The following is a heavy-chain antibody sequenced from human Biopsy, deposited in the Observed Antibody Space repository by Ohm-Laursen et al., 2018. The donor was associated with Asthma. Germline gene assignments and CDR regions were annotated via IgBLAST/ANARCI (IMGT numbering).Heavy chain of an antibody. CDR1: GGSMSSSSYS. D-gene: IGHD1-14*01. J-gene: IGHJ4*02. Sequence: TLSLTCTVSGGSMSSSSYSWGWIRQPPGKGLEWIGSISYTGNTDIPSLRSQVTLSVDTSKNNFSLKLTSVTAADTAVYYCARDGPELPTELDYWGPGTLVTVSS. CDR3: ARDGPELPTELDY. V-gene: IGHV4-39*02. CDR2: ISYTGNT.